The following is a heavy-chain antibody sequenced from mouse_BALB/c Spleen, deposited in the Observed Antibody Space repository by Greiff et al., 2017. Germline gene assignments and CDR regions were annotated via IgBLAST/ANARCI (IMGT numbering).Heavy chain of an antibody. J-gene: IGHJ3*01. D-gene: IGHD2-14*01. CDR2: ISSGGGST. CDR1: GFAFSSYD. CDR3: ARDGGKVRRDGWFAY. V-gene: IGHV5-12-1*01. Sequence: EVMLVESGGGLVKPGGSLKLSCAASGFAFSSYDMSWVRQTPEKRLEWVAYISSGGGSTYYPDTVKGRFTISRDNAKNTLYLQMSSLKSEDTAMYYCARDGGKVRRDGWFAYWGQGTLVTVSA.